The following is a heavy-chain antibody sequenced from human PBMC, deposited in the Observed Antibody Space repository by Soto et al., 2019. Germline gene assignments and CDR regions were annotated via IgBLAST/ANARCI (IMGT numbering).Heavy chain of an antibody. D-gene: IGHD4-17*01. CDR2: ITSSGSLI. CDR1: GVTFSGYG. V-gene: IGHV3-48*03. Sequence: EVHLVESGGGSVQPGGSLRLSCAASGVTFSGYGLNWVRQAPGKGLEWISYITSSGSLIYYADSLKGRFTISRDNVKNSLFLPMNSLRAEDTAVYYCATTVTTVDYWGQGTLVTVSS. J-gene: IGHJ4*02. CDR3: ATTVTTVDY.